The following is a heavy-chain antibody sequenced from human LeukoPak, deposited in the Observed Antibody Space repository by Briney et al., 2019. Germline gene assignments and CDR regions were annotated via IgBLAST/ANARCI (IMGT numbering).Heavy chain of an antibody. D-gene: IGHD2-2*01. CDR3: ARPYCSSTSCYGPPDY. CDR2: IDPSDSYT. Sequence: GESLKISCKGSGYSFTSYWISWVRQMPGKGLEWMGRIDPSDSYTNYSPSFQGHVTISADKSISTAYLQWSSLKASDTAMYYCARPYCSSTSCYGPPDYWGEGTLVTVSS. V-gene: IGHV5-10-1*01. CDR1: GYSFTSYW. J-gene: IGHJ4*02.